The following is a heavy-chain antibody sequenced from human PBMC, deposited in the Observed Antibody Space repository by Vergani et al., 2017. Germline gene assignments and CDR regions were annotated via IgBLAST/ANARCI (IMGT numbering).Heavy chain of an antibody. CDR1: GFSFSSSW. CDR2: IYPDDSET. CDR3: ARRQYVHSWVVSWFDP. V-gene: IGHV5-51*01. Sequence: EVQLVQSGPEVKKPGDSLTISCHGFGFSFSSSWIGWVRQRPGKGLEWIGIIYPDDSETRYSPAFQGQVTISADRSKSTTFLKWSSLKASDTAVYYCARRQYVHSWVVSWFDPWGQGTQVTVSS. D-gene: IGHD2-21*01. J-gene: IGHJ5*02.